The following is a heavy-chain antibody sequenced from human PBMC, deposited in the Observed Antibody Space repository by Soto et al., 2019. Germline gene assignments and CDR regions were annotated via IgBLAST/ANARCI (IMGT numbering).Heavy chain of an antibody. CDR2: INAGNGNT. D-gene: IGHD6-13*01. CDR3: ARGQQQLGAFDY. J-gene: IGHJ4*02. V-gene: IGHV1-3*01. Sequence: ASVKVSCKASGYIFTNYALHWVRQAPGQRLEWMGWINAGNGNTKYSQKFQGRVTITRDTSASTAYMELSSLRSEDTAVYYCARGQQQLGAFDYWGQGTLVTVSS. CDR1: GYIFTNYA.